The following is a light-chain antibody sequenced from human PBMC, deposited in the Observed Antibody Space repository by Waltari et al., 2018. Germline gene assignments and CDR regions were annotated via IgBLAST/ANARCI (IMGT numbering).Light chain of an antibody. CDR2: DVF. CDR3: SSYSDSSTPVL. Sequence: QSALTQPASVSGSPGQSIAISCTGSSGDIGGYDFVSWYQQHPGEAPKLIIYDVFNLPPRIAGRFPVSKPCNTASLTISVLQTDDEANYYCSSYSDSSTPVLFGGGTTVTVL. V-gene: IGLV2-14*03. CDR1: SGDIGGYDF. J-gene: IGLJ2*01.